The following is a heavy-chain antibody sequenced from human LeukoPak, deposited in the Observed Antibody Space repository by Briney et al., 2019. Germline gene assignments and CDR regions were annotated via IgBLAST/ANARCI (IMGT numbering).Heavy chain of an antibody. V-gene: IGHV3-53*01. CDR1: GITVSSSY. CDR3: ANRDSSGYYYSGIAEYFQH. Sequence: GGSLRLSCAASGITVSSSYMNWVRQAPGKGLEGVSLIYGGGSTYYADSVKGRFTISRDNSKNTLYLQMNSLRAEDTAVYYCANRDSSGYYYSGIAEYFQHWGQGTLVTVSS. CDR2: IYGGGST. J-gene: IGHJ1*01. D-gene: IGHD3-22*01.